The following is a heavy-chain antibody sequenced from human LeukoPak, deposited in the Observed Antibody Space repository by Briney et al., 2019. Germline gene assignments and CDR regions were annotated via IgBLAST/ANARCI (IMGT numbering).Heavy chain of an antibody. V-gene: IGHV3-7*03. D-gene: IGHD1-26*01. CDR3: AGGSSMEV. CDR2: IKKEGSGI. J-gene: IGHJ6*04. CDR1: GFPFSNYW. Sequence: PGGSLRLSCAVSGFPFSNYWMYWVRQAPGKWREGVAKIKKEGSGISYVESGKGRFIISRDNARNSLYLQMNSLRVEDTAVYFCAGGSSMEVWGKGTAVTVSS.